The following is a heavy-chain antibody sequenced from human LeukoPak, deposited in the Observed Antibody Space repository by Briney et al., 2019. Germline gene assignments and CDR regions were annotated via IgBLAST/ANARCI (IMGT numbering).Heavy chain of an antibody. CDR2: IWNDGNKK. V-gene: IGHV3-33*01. D-gene: IGHD3-9*01. J-gene: IGHJ5*02. CDR3: ASGTLRYFDP. Sequence: PGGSLRLSCAASGFTFSYNGMHWVRQAPGKGLEWVAVIWNDGNKKYYADSVKGRFTISRDNSKNTLYLQMNSLRAEDTAVYFCASGTLRYFDPWGQGTLVTVSS. CDR1: GFTFSYNG.